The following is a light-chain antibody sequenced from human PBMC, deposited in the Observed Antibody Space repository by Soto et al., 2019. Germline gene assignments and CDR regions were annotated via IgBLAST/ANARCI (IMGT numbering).Light chain of an antibody. Sequence: QYVLTQPPSASGTPGQRVTIACSGGSSNIESNTVNWYQQVPGTAPKLLVYSNNQRPSGVPDRFSGSQAGTSASLAISGLQSEDEADYYCATCDDSLNGWVIGGGTKVTVL. CDR3: ATCDDSLNGWV. V-gene: IGLV1-44*01. CDR2: SNN. CDR1: SSNIESNT. J-gene: IGLJ2*01.